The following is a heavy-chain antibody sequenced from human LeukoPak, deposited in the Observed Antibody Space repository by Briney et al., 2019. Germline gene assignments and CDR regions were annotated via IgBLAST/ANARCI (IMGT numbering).Heavy chain of an antibody. Sequence: SGPTLLQPTPTLTLTYTFSGFSLRTSGVGVGWIRQPPGKALEWLALIYWDDDKRYSPSLKSRPTITKDTSKNQVVLSMTDMDPVDTATYYCAHRWVGSGWYWVYFDYWGPGTLVTVSS. J-gene: IGHJ4*02. CDR3: AHRWVGSGWYWVYFDY. CDR1: GFSLRTSGVG. CDR2: IYWDDDK. V-gene: IGHV2-5*02. D-gene: IGHD6-13*01.